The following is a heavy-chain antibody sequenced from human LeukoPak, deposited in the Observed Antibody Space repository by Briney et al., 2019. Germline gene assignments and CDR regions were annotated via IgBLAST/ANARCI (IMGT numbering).Heavy chain of an antibody. J-gene: IGHJ6*02. CDR3: ARALNWWNYNGPHYYYYGIDV. D-gene: IGHD1-7*01. CDR1: GGTFSSYA. CDR2: IIPIFGTA. Sequence: ASVKVSCKASGGTFSSYAISWVRQAPGQGLEWMGGIIPIFGTANYAQKFQGRVTITTDESTSTAYMELSSLRSEDTAVYYCARALNWWNYNGPHYYYYGIDVWGQGTTVTVSS. V-gene: IGHV1-69*05.